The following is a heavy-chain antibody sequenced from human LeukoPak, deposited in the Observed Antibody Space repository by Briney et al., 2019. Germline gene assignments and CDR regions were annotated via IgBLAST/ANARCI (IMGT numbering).Heavy chain of an antibody. Sequence: GGALRLSCAASGFTFSSYAMSWVRQAPGKGLEWGSAIIGGGGGTYYADSVKGRCTISRDNSKNTLYLQMTSLRAEDTAVYYCAKVELSGWYLPYYFDYWGQGTLVTVSS. D-gene: IGHD6-19*01. CDR2: IIGGGGGT. CDR3: AKVELSGWYLPYYFDY. CDR1: GFTFSSYA. V-gene: IGHV3-23*01. J-gene: IGHJ4*02.